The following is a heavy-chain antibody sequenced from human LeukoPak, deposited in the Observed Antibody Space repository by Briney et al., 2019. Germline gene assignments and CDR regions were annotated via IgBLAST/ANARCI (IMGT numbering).Heavy chain of an antibody. CDR3: ARGQGYDFWSGCNWFDP. CDR1: GGSFSGYY. Sequence: SETLSLTCAVYGGSFSGYYWSWIRQPPGKGLEWIGEINHSGSTNYNPSLKSRVTISVDTSKNQFSLKLSSVTAADTAVYYCARGQGYDFWSGCNWFDPWSQGTLVTVSS. V-gene: IGHV4-34*01. D-gene: IGHD3-3*01. CDR2: INHSGST. J-gene: IGHJ5*02.